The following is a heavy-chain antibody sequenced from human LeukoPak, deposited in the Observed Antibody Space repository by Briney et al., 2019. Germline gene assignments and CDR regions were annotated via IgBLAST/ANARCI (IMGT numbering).Heavy chain of an antibody. CDR1: GFTFSDYY. V-gene: IGHV3-11*04. CDR3: AREAGIAAAGRGGSGWYLDY. J-gene: IGHJ4*02. CDR2: ISSSGSTI. D-gene: IGHD6-13*01. Sequence: PGGSLRLSCAASGFTFSDYYMSWIRQAPGKGLEWVSYISSSGSTIYYADSVKGRFTISRDNAKNSLYLQMNSLRAEDTAVYYCAREAGIAAAGRGGSGWYLDYWGQGTLVTVSS.